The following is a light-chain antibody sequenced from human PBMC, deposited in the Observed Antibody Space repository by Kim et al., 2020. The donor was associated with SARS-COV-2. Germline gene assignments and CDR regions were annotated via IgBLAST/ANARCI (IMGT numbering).Light chain of an antibody. J-gene: IGLJ3*02. CDR2: QDT. V-gene: IGLV3-1*01. CDR3: QAWDSFTAV. Sequence: SYELTQPPSVSVSPGQTASITCSGDKLGDKYACWYQQKPGQSPVLVIYQDTKRPSGIPERFSGSNSGNTATLTISGTQAMDEADYYCQAWDSFTAVFGGGTKLTVL. CDR1: KLGDKY.